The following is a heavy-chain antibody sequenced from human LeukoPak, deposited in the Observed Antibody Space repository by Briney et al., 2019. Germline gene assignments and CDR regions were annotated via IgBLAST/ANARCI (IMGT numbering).Heavy chain of an antibody. Sequence: PSQTLSLTCTVSGASIDSGSYYWSWIRQPAGKGLEWIGRIHPSGSTNYNPSLKSRVTLSVDTSKNQFSLKLSSVTAADTAVYYCARGPPPDFDYWGRGTLVTVSS. J-gene: IGHJ4*02. V-gene: IGHV4-61*02. CDR1: GASIDSGSYY. CDR2: IHPSGST. CDR3: ARGPPPDFDY.